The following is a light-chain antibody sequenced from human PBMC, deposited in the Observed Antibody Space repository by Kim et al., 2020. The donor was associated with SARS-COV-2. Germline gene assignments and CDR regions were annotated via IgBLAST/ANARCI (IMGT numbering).Light chain of an antibody. J-gene: IGLJ1*01. V-gene: IGLV1-44*01. CDR2: RNS. CDR3: AAWDDSLNGYV. CDR1: SSNIGTNS. Sequence: QLVLTQPPSASGTPGQRVTIFCSGSSSNIGTNSVNWYQHLPGTAPKLLIYRNSQRPSGVPDRFSGSKSDSSASLAISGLQSEDEADYYCAAWDDSLNGYVFATGTRSPS.